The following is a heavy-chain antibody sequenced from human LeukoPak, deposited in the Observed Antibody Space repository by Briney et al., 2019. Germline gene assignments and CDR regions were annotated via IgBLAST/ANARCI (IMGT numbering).Heavy chain of an antibody. V-gene: IGHV4-59*08. Sequence: SETLSLTCTVSGGSISSYYWSWIRQPPGKGLEWIGYIYYSGSTNYNPSLKGRVTISVDTSKNQFSLKLSSVTAADTAVYYCARHSSSGYSPGRYYYYGMDVWGQGTTVTVSS. CDR2: IYYSGST. CDR3: ARHSSSGYSPGRYYYYGMDV. J-gene: IGHJ6*02. D-gene: IGHD3-22*01. CDR1: GGSISSYY.